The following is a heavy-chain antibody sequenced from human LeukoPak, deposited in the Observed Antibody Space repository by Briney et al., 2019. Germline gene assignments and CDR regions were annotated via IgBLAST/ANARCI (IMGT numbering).Heavy chain of an antibody. CDR3: ARHFWQQLNWFDP. Sequence: SETLSLTCTVSGASISTTIYYWGWIRQPPGKGLEWIGSIYYSGSTYYNPSLKSRVTISVDTSKNQFSLKLSSVTAADTAVYYCARHFWQQLNWFDPWGQGTLVTVSS. CDR2: IYYSGST. CDR1: GASISTTIYY. D-gene: IGHD6-13*01. J-gene: IGHJ5*02. V-gene: IGHV4-39*01.